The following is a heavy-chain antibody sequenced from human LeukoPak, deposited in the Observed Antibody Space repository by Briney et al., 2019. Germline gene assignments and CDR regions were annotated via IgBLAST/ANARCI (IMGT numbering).Heavy chain of an antibody. CDR3: ASSPEYYDFWSGAYYYYYMDV. D-gene: IGHD3-3*01. V-gene: IGHV3-23*01. CDR2: ITKYDGRV. J-gene: IGHJ6*03. Sequence: GGSLRLSCAVSGFGVHTFAMSWVRLAPGRGLEWLASITKYDGRVYYADSVRGRFTISRDTSQNELYLQMNSLRADDSAVYYCASSPEYYDFWSGAYYYYYMDVWCKGTTVTVSS. CDR1: GFGVHTFA.